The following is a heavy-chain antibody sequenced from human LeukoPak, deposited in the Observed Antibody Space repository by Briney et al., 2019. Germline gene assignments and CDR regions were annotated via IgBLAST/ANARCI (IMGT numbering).Heavy chain of an antibody. CDR3: AKEDKEYSSTWYNPGDY. V-gene: IGHV3-23*01. D-gene: IGHD1-1*01. CDR1: GFTFSSYA. CDR2: ISGSGGST. Sequence: GGSLRLSCAASGFTFSSYAMSWVRQAPGKGLEWVSAISGSGGSTYYADSVKGRFTISRDNSKNTLYLQMNSLRDEDTAVYYCAKEDKEYSSTWYNPGDYWGQGTLVTVSS. J-gene: IGHJ4*02.